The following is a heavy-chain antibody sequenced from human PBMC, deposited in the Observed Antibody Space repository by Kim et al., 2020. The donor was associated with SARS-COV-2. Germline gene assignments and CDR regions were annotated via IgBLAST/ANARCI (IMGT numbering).Heavy chain of an antibody. Sequence: ADAVKGRFTISRDNAKNSLYLQMKSLRDEDTAVYYCARDSGWYFNWFDPWGQGTLVTVSS. J-gene: IGHJ5*02. CDR3: ARDSGWYFNWFDP. D-gene: IGHD6-19*01. V-gene: IGHV3-48*02.